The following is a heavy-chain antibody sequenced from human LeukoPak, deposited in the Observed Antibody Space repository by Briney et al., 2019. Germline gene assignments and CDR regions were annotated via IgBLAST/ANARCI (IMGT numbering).Heavy chain of an antibody. J-gene: IGHJ4*02. V-gene: IGHV3-30*02. CDR2: IRFDGSDK. CDR1: GFSFSNYG. CDR3: TKDAIRVGRIGGGDYFDY. Sequence: PGGSLRLSCAASGFSFSNYGMHWVRQAPGKGLEWVAFIRFDGSDKYYADSVKGRFTISRDNSKNTLYLQMNRLRPEDTAVYYCTKDAIRVGRIGGGDYFDYWGQGTLVTVSS. D-gene: IGHD2-15*01.